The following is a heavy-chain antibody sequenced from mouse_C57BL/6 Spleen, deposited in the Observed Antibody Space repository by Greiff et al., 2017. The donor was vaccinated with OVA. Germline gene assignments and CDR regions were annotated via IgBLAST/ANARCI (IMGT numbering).Heavy chain of an antibody. Sequence: EVKLVESGGGLVKPGGSLKLSCAASGFTFSSYAMSWVRQTPEKRLEWVATISDGGSYTYYPDNVKGRFTISRDNAKNNLYLQMSHLKSEDTAMYYCARDQNYDYERAPFDYWGQGTTLTVSS. J-gene: IGHJ2*01. V-gene: IGHV5-4*01. D-gene: IGHD2-4*01. CDR3: ARDQNYDYERAPFDY. CDR1: GFTFSSYA. CDR2: ISDGGSYT.